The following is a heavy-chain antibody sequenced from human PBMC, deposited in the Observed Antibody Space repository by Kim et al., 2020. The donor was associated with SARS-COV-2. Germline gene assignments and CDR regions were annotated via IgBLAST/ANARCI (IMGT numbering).Heavy chain of an antibody. CDR2: IYYSGST. J-gene: IGHJ4*02. V-gene: IGHV4-61*01. CDR3: ARTREVIRYFDWLSNPYYYFDY. Sequence: SETLSLTCTVSGGSVSSGSYYWSWIRQPPGKGLEWIGYIYYSGSTNYNPSLKSRVTISVDTSKNQFSLKLSSVTAADTAVYYCARTREVIRYFDWLSNPYYYFDYWGQGTLATVSS. D-gene: IGHD3-9*01. CDR1: GGSVSSGSYY.